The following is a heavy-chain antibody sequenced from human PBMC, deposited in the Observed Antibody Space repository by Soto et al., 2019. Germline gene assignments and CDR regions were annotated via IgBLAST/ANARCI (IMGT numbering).Heavy chain of an antibody. CDR2: ISTDGRDK. CDR3: AKDHDLAAAGYYFDY. V-gene: IGHV3-30*01. J-gene: IGHJ4*02. CDR1: GFTFSSDA. Sequence: PGGSLRLSCAASGFTFSSDAMHWVRQAPGKGLEWVAVISTDGRDKYHADSVKGRFTISRDNSKNTLFLQMNSLRPEDTAVYFCAKDHDLAAAGYYFDYWGQGTLVTVSS. D-gene: IGHD6-13*01.